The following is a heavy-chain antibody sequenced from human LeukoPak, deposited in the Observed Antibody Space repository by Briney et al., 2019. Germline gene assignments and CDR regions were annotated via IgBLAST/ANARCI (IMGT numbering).Heavy chain of an antibody. CDR3: ANQRTYYYDSSGYAAFDI. D-gene: IGHD3-22*01. J-gene: IGHJ3*02. CDR1: GFTFSSYA. CDR2: ISGSGGST. Sequence: AGGSLRLSCAASGFTFSSYAMSWVRQAPGKGLEWVSAISGSGGSTYYADSVKGRFTISRDNSKNTLYPQMNSLRAEDTAVYYCANQRTYYYDSSGYAAFDIWGQGTMVTVSS. V-gene: IGHV3-23*01.